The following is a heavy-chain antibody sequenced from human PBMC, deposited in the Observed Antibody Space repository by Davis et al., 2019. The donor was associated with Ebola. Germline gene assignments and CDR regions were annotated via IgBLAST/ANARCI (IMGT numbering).Heavy chain of an antibody. J-gene: IGHJ4*02. CDR3: ARGGGSTQSGIDY. CDR2: ISAYSGDT. D-gene: IGHD3-10*01. CDR1: GYPFPYYG. Sequence: ASVKVSCKASGYPFPYYGITWVRQAPGQGLQWVGWISAYSGDTNYVQKLQGRVTMTTDTSTSTAYMELRSLRSDDTAVYYCARGGGSTQSGIDYWGQGNLVTVYS. V-gene: IGHV1-18*01.